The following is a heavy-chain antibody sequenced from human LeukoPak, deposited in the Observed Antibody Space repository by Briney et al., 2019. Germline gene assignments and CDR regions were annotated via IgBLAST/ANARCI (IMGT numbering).Heavy chain of an antibody. Sequence: AGGSLRLSCAASGFTFSDNYMSWIRQAPGKGLEWVSYISSSSSIIYYADSVKGRFTISRDNAKNSLYLQMNSLRAEDTAVYYCAKGRYDSSGYGDYWGQGTLVTVSS. CDR3: AKGRYDSSGYGDY. J-gene: IGHJ4*02. CDR1: GFTFSDNY. CDR2: ISSSSSII. V-gene: IGHV3-11*04. D-gene: IGHD3-22*01.